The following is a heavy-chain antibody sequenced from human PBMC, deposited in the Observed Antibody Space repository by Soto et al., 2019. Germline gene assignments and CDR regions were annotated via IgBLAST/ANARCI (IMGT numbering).Heavy chain of an antibody. J-gene: IGHJ3*01. CDR2: MNPNSGNT. V-gene: IGHV1-8*01. D-gene: IGHD3-9*01. Sequence: QATGQGLEWIGCMNPNSGNTGYAHKFQGRVTITSNTSIRTANMELSSLRSEDTAVYYCARVNMEYFDCLLYLAF. CDR3: ARVNMEYFDCLLYLAF.